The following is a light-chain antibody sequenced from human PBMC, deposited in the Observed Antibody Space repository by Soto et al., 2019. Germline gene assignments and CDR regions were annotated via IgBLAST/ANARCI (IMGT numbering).Light chain of an antibody. CDR2: EVS. CDR1: SSDVGRYNY. Sequence: QSALTQPAYVSGSPGQSITISCTGTSSDVGRYNYVSWYQQHPGRAPKLIIYEVSNRPSGVSDRFSGSKSGTVASLTISGLQAADEADYYCGSYTTTYVRIFGTGTKLTVL. V-gene: IGLV2-14*01. CDR3: GSYTTTYVRI. J-gene: IGLJ1*01.